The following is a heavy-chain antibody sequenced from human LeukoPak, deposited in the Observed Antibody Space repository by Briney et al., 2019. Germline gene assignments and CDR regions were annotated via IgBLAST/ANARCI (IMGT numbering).Heavy chain of an antibody. CDR1: GYSISSGYY. CDR3: ARDAAQYCSGGSCYYGKWFDP. D-gene: IGHD2-15*01. J-gene: IGHJ5*02. Sequence: KTSEALSLTCNVSGYSISSGYYWGWIRQPPGKGLEWIGTIYHSGSTYYNPSLKSRVTISVDTSKNQFSLKLSSVTAADTAVYYCARDAAQYCSGGSCYYGKWFDPWGQGTLVTVSS. V-gene: IGHV4-38-2*02. CDR2: IYHSGST.